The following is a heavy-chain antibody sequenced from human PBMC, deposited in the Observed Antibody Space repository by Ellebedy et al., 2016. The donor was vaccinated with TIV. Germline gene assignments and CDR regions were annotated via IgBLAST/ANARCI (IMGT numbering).Heavy chain of an antibody. CDR2: IYYSGST. CDR3: ARDRKFVSGDLRYYGMDV. Sequence: SETLSLXXTVSGGSVSSGSYYWSWIRQPPGKGLEWIGYIYYSGSTNYNPSLKSRVTISVDTSKNQFSLKLSSVTAADTAVYYCARDRKFVSGDLRYYGMDVWGQGTTVTVSS. J-gene: IGHJ6*02. V-gene: IGHV4-61*01. D-gene: IGHD3-10*01. CDR1: GGSVSSGSYY.